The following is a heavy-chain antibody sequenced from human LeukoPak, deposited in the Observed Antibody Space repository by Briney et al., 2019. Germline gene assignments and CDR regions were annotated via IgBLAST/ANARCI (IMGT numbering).Heavy chain of an antibody. CDR1: GYTFTSYD. D-gene: IGHD2-15*01. J-gene: IGHJ4*02. CDR3: ARGGGYCSGGSCYSHSSNDY. CDR2: MNPNSGNT. Sequence: GASVKVSCKASGYTFTSYDINWGRQATGQGPEWMGWMNPNSGNTGYAQKFQGRVTMTRNTSISTAYMELSSLRSEDTAVYYCARGGGYCSGGSCYSHSSNDYWGQGTLVTVSS. V-gene: IGHV1-8*01.